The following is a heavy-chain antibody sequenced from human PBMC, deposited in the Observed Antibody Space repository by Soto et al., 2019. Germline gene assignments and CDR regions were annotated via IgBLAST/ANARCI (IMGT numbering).Heavy chain of an antibody. CDR1: GGSISGYY. CDR2: KHTSGTT. Sequence: QVQLQESGPGLVKPSETLSLTCTVSGGSISGYYWTWIRQPAGKGLEWIGRKHTSGTTNYNPSLKREFTMSIDASTNQFSPNLSSVTAADTAVYYCARGGEFYVLDVWGQGTTVAVSS. CDR3: ARGGEFYVLDV. V-gene: IGHV4-4*07. J-gene: IGHJ6*02. D-gene: IGHD3-16*01.